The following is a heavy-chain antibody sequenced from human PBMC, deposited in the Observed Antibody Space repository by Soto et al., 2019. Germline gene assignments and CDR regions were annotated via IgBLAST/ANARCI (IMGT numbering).Heavy chain of an antibody. CDR1: GYTFPTYT. Sequence: QVQFVQSGAEVKKPGASVKVSCKASGYTFPTYTMHWVRQAPGQRLEWMGWINAGSGNTRYSQKFQGKVTITRDTSASPAYMELSSLRSEDTAVYYCARAPNSDYFFDYWGQGTLVTVSS. CDR2: INAGSGNT. V-gene: IGHV1-3*01. J-gene: IGHJ4*02. CDR3: ARAPNSDYFFDY. D-gene: IGHD1-1*01.